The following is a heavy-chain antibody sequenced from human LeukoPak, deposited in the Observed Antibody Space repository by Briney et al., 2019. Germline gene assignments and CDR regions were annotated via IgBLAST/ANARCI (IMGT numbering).Heavy chain of an antibody. CDR3: ARAPEWLAIYYFDY. D-gene: IGHD6-19*01. V-gene: IGHV3-74*01. Sequence: GGSLRLSCAASGFTFSSYWMHWVRQAPGKGLVWVSRINSDGSSTSYADSVKGRYTISRDNAKNTLYLQMYSLRAEDTAVYYCARAPEWLAIYYFDYWGQGTLVTVSS. CDR2: INSDGSST. J-gene: IGHJ4*02. CDR1: GFTFSSYW.